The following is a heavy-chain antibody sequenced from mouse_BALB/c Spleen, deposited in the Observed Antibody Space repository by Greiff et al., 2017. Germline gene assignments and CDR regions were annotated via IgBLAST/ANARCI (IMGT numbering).Heavy chain of an antibody. CDR2: IDPSDSYT. J-gene: IGHJ3*01. V-gene: IGHV1S127*01. CDR1: GYTFTSYW. CDR3: TRDAY. Sequence: QVQLKESGAELAKPGASVKMSCKASGYTFTSYWMHWVKQRPGQGLEWIGVIDPSDSYTSYNQKFKGKATLTVDTSSSTAYMQLSSLTSEDSAVYYCTRDAYWGQGTLVTVSA.